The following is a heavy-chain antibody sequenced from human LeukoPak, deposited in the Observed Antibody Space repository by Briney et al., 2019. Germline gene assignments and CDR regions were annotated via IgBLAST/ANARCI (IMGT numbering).Heavy chain of an antibody. Sequence: ASVKVSFKASGYTFTGYYMHWVRQAPGQGLEWMGWINPNSGGTNYAQKFQGRVTMTRDTSISTAYMELSRLRSDDTAVYYCARGSQQLVTYYFDYWGQGTLVTVSS. V-gene: IGHV1-2*02. CDR2: INPNSGGT. CDR3: ARGSQQLVTYYFDY. J-gene: IGHJ4*02. D-gene: IGHD6-13*01. CDR1: GYTFTGYY.